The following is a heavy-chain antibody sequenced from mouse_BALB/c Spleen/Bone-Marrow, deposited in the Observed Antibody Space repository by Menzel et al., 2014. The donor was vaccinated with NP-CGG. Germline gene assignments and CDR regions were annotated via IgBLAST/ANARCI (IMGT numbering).Heavy chain of an antibody. Sequence: DVMLVESGGGLVQPGGSLKLSCAASGFTFSSYGMSWVRQTPDKRLELVATINSNGGSTYYPDSVKGRFTISRDNAKNTLYLQMSSLKSGDTAMYYCARDSNDYWGQGTTLTVSS. J-gene: IGHJ2*01. CDR2: INSNGGST. CDR1: GFTFSSYG. CDR3: ARDSNDY. V-gene: IGHV5-6-3*01.